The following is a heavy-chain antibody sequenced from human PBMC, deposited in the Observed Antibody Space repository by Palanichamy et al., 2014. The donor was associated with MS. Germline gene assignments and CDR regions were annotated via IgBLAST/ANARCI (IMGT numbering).Heavy chain of an antibody. V-gene: IGHV3-21*01. CDR1: GFTFSTYS. D-gene: IGHD2-2*01. CDR2: TDSSSRYI. CDR3: ARVRCSTTSCNFDS. Sequence: EVQLVESGGGPGQALGGPVRLSCAASGFTFSTYSMNWVRQAPGKGLEWVSSTDSSSRYIYYADSLKGRFTISRDNVKNSLYLQMNTLRPEDTAVYYCARVRCSTTSCNFDSWGQGTLVTVSS. J-gene: IGHJ4*02.